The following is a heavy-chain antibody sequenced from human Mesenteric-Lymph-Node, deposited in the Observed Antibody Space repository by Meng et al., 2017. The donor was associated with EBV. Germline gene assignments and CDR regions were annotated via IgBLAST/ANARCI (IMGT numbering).Heavy chain of an antibody. V-gene: IGHV1-69*01. D-gene: IGHD2-21*01. CDR1: GGIFSSYA. J-gene: IGHJ4*02. CDR3: TSGSGTYSPFAF. CDR2: TIPVLGTT. Sequence: QVRLVRSGAGGKQPGSSVKVSCKASGGIFSSYAISWVRQAPGQGLEWMGGTIPVLGTTTYAQSFQGRVAITAADESTTTVYMEVRSLKPEDTAIYFCTSGSGTYSPFAFWGQGTLVTVSS.